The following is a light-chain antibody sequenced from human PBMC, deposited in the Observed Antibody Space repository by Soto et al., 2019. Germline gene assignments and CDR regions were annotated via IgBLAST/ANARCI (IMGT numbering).Light chain of an antibody. CDR2: EVS. Sequence: HSVLTQPASVSGPPRQSITISCTGTSSAVGGYNYVSWYQQHPGKAPELMIYEVSNRPSGVSNRFSGSKSGNTASLTISGLQAEDEAAYYCSSYTSSSTLVFGTGTKVTVL. V-gene: IGLV2-14*01. J-gene: IGLJ1*01. CDR1: SSAVGGYNY. CDR3: SSYTSSSTLV.